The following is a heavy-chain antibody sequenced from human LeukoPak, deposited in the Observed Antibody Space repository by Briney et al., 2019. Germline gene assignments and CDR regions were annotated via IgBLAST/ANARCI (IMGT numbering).Heavy chain of an antibody. D-gene: IGHD3-22*01. CDR1: GFTFSSYE. CDR2: INKSGGNT. Sequence: PGGSLRLSCAASGFTFSSYEMNWVRQAPGKGLEWVSSINKSGGNTYYADSVKGRFTISRDNSKNTLYLQMNSLRVEDTAVYYCAKRAKVYDSSGYYFEYWGQGTLVTVSS. CDR3: AKRAKVYDSSGYYFEY. J-gene: IGHJ4*02. V-gene: IGHV3-23*01.